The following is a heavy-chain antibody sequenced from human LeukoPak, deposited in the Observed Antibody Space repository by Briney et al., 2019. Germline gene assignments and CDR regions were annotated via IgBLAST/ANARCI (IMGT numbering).Heavy chain of an antibody. V-gene: IGHV3-21*01. CDR3: ARDPVPYYDFWSGYYACFDS. D-gene: IGHD3-3*01. CDR1: GFTFSSYS. Sequence: GGSLRLSCAASGFTFSSYSMNWVRQAPGKGMEWVSSISSSSSYIYYADSLKGRFTISRDNAKNSLYLQMNSLRAEDTAVYYCARDPVPYYDFWSGYYACFDSWGQGTLVTVSS. J-gene: IGHJ4*02. CDR2: ISSSSSYI.